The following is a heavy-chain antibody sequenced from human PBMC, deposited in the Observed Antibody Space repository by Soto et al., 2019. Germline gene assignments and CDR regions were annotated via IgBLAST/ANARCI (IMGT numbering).Heavy chain of an antibody. CDR1: GGTFTNYA. CDR3: AKNGHPPYYYYGMDV. D-gene: IGHD2-8*01. Sequence: SVKVSCKASGGTFTNYAFSWVRQAPGQGLEWLGGIIPIFGTADYAQKFQGRVTITADESTSTAHMELSSLRSDDTAVYYCAKNGHPPYYYYGMDVWGQGTTVTVSS. V-gene: IGHV1-69*13. CDR2: IIPIFGTA. J-gene: IGHJ6*02.